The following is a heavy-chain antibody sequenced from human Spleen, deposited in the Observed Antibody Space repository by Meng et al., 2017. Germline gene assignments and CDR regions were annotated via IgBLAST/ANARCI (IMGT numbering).Heavy chain of an antibody. CDR2: ISTSGST. D-gene: IGHD6-13*01. CDR1: GGSISSSSYY. CDR3: ARGGYSSSPGLFAY. Sequence: SETLSLTCTVSGGSISSSSYYWSWIRQPAGKGQEWIGHISTSGSTNYNPSLKSRVIILVDTSKNQFSLKLSSVTAADTAMYYCARGGYSSSPGLFAYWGHGKLVNGAS. J-gene: IGHJ4*01. V-gene: IGHV4-61*09.